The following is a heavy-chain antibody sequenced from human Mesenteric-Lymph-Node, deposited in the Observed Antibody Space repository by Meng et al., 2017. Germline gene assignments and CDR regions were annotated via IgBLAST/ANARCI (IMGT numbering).Heavy chain of an antibody. Sequence: QVQLHESRPGLVKPSQPLSLTCPASGGSVSSGGYYWTWIRQHPGKGLEWFGHIYYSGSTFYNPSLKRRVIISIDTSKNQFSLNLRSVTAADTAVYYCARVSSGWDYFDYWGQGTLVTVSS. D-gene: IGHD6-19*01. CDR3: ARVSSGWDYFDY. V-gene: IGHV4-31*03. CDR2: IYYSGST. CDR1: GGSVSSGGYY. J-gene: IGHJ4*02.